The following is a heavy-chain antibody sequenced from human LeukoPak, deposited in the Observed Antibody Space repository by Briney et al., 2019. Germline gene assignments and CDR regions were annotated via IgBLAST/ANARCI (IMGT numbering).Heavy chain of an antibody. CDR1: GFTFSSYA. J-gene: IGHJ4*02. V-gene: IGHV3-23*01. CDR2: TSGSGDGT. CDR3: TKLRDFFDSSGQFDY. Sequence: GGSLRLSCAASGFTFSSYAMSWVRQAPGKGLEWVSATSGSGDGTFYADSVKGRFTISRDNSKNTLYLQMNSLRAEDTAIYYCTKLRDFFDSSGQFDYWGQGTLVTVSS. D-gene: IGHD3-22*01.